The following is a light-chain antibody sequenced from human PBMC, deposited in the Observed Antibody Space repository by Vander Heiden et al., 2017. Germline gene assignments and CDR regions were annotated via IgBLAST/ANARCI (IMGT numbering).Light chain of an antibody. CDR2: AAS. V-gene: IGKV1-9*01. CDR3: QQLNSYPQNT. CDR1: QAINSY. J-gene: IGKJ5*01. Sequence: DIQLTQYPTFLSASVGDRVTITCRASQAINSYLAWYQQKPGKAPKLLIYAASTLQSGVPSRFSGSGSGTEFTITISSLQPEDFATYYCQQLNSYPQNTFGQGTRLEIK.